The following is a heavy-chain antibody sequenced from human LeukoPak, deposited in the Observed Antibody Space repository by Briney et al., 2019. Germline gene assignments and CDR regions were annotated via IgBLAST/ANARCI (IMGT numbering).Heavy chain of an antibody. CDR2: MNPNSGNT. CDR3: ARGYSDSLLFYYGMDV. CDR1: GYTFTSND. Sequence: ASVKVSCKASGYTFTSNDINWVRQATGQGLEWMGWMNPNSGNTGYAQKFQGRVTMTRNTSISTAYMELSSLRSEDTAVYYCARGYSDSLLFYYGMDVWGQGTTVTVSS. J-gene: IGHJ6*02. V-gene: IGHV1-8*01. D-gene: IGHD4-17*01.